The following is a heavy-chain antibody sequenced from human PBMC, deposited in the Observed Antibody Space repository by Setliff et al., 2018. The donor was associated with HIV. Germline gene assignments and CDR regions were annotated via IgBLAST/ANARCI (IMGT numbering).Heavy chain of an antibody. CDR2: INAVNGNT. J-gene: IGHJ4*02. CDR3: AREPAGSGSGSFGF. Sequence: ASVKVSCKASGYIFTMYTMYWVRQAPGQRLEWMGRINAVNGNTKYSQNFQGRDTITRDTSANTANMELSSLRSEDTAVYYCAREPAGSGSGSFGFWSQGTLVTVSS. CDR1: GYIFTMYT. D-gene: IGHD3-10*01. V-gene: IGHV1-3*01.